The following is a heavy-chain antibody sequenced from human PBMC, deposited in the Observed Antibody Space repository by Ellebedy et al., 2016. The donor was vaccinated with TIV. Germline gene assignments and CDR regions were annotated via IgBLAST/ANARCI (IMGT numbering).Heavy chain of an antibody. D-gene: IGHD6-13*01. V-gene: IGHV4-38-2*02. J-gene: IGHJ4*02. CDR1: GYSISSGYY. CDR3: ARVIAAAGTDVDY. Sequence: SETLSLXXTVSGYSISSGYYWGWIRQPPGKGLEWIGSIYYSGSTYYNPSLKSRVTISVDTSKNQFSLKLSSVTAADTAVYYCARVIAAAGTDVDYWGQGTLVTVSS. CDR2: IYYSGST.